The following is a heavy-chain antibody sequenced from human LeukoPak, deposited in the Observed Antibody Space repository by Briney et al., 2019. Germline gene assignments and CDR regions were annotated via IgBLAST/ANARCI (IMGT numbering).Heavy chain of an antibody. D-gene: IGHD2-15*01. CDR2: IAGSGGNT. CDR3: AKGFLASCSGTRCYPFDH. V-gene: IGHV3-23*01. J-gene: IGHJ4*02. CDR1: GFTFSCYA. Sequence: PGGSLRLSCAASGFTFSCYAMNWVRQTPGKGLEWVSSIAGSGGNTYHADSVKGRFTISRDNSENTVYMQMDSLRAEDTAVYYCAKGFLASCSGTRCYPFDHWGQGTPVTVSS.